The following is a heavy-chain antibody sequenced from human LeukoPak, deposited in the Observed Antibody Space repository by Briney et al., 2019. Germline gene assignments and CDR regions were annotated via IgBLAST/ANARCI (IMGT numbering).Heavy chain of an antibody. D-gene: IGHD6-19*01. CDR1: GFTFRNYW. Sequence: GGSLRLSCAASGFTFRNYWMSWVRQAPGTGLEWVANIKQDGSDRNYVTSVRGRFTISGDNAESSLYLQMNSLRVEDTAVYYCVRNLAVAGTCFDSWGQGTLVTVSS. J-gene: IGHJ4*02. CDR3: VRNLAVAGTCFDS. V-gene: IGHV3-7*03. CDR2: IKQDGSDR.